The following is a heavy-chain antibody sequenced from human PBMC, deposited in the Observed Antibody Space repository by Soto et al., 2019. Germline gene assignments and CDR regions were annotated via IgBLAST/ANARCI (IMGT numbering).Heavy chain of an antibody. CDR1: GDTCTSYA. V-gene: IGHV1-3*01. CDR3: ASGHEYNNYYGLLAHRFDP. J-gene: IGHJ5*02. D-gene: IGHD4-4*01. CDR2: INAGNGNT. Sequence: SVKVSCKASGDTCTSYAMHLVRLAVGERGEWMGWINAGNGNTKYSQKFQGRVTITRDTSARTAYRELSSLRSEDTAVYYCASGHEYNNYYGLLAHRFDPWAQATLLTASS.